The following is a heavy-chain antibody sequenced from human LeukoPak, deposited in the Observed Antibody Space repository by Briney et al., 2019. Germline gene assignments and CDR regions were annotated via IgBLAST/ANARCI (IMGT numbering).Heavy chain of an antibody. CDR1: GFTFSSYA. Sequence: TGGSPRLSCAASGFTFSSYAMSWVRQAPGKGLEWVSAISGSGGSTYYADSVKGRFTISRDNSKNTLYLQMNSLRAEDTAVYYCAKDLAGTYYYDSSGYYIYWGQGTPVTVSS. CDR3: AKDLAGTYYYDSSGYYIY. CDR2: ISGSGGST. V-gene: IGHV3-23*01. D-gene: IGHD3-22*01. J-gene: IGHJ4*02.